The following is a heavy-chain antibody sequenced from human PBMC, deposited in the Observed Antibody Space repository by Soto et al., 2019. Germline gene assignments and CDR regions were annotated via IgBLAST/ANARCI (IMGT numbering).Heavy chain of an antibody. CDR2: ISGSGSTT. CDR3: AKQRPNSSSWYDFDY. CDR1: GFTFSNYA. V-gene: IGHV3-23*01. Sequence: GGSLRLSCAASGFTFSNYAMSWVRQAPGKGLEWVSAISGSGSTTYYADSVKGRFTVSRDNSKNTLYLQMTTLRAEDTAVYYCAKQRPNSSSWYDFDYWGQGTLVTVSS. D-gene: IGHD6-13*01. J-gene: IGHJ4*02.